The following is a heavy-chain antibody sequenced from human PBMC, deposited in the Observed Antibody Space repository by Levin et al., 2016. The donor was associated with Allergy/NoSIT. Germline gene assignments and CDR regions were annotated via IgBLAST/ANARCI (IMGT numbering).Heavy chain of an antibody. CDR2: INHSGST. D-gene: IGHD3-10*01. J-gene: IGHJ4*02. CDR3: AREGDYYGSGSYYKDQHYFDY. V-gene: IGHV4-34*01. CDR1: GGSFSGYY. Sequence: SETLSLTCAVYGGSFSGYYWSWIRQPPGKGLEWIGEINHSGSTNYNPSLKSRVTISVDTSKNQFSLKLSSVTAADTAVYYCAREGDYYGSGSYYKDQHYFDYWGQGTLVTVSS.